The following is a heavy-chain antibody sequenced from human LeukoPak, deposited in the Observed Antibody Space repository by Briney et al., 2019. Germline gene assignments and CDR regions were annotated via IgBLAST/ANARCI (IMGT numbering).Heavy chain of an antibody. CDR1: GFTFSNYS. Sequence: PGGSLRLSCAASGFTFSNYSMNWVRQAPGKGLEWVSSISSSSSYIYYADSVKGRFTISRDNAKNSLYLQMNSLRAEDTAVYYCARRPYRSSTSCYNGWFDPWGQGTLVTVSS. CDR2: ISSSSSYI. D-gene: IGHD2-2*02. V-gene: IGHV3-21*01. J-gene: IGHJ5*02. CDR3: ARRPYRSSTSCYNGWFDP.